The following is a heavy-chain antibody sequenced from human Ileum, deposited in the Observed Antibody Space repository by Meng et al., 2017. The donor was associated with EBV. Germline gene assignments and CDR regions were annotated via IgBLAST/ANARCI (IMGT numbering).Heavy chain of an antibody. J-gene: IGHJ5*02. CDR1: GAFISGCDYY. CDR3: ARPLVLKFLEGGFDP. Sequence: LALPQSGLVRAKPAANRPLPWGVVGAFISGCDYYWGWIRQPPGKGVEWIGSVYGSGHTYYNPSLKGRVTISVDTSKNQFSLKLNSVTAADTAVYYCARPLVLKFLEGGFDPWGQGTLVTVSS. V-gene: IGHV4-39*01. D-gene: IGHD3-3*01. CDR2: VYGSGHT.